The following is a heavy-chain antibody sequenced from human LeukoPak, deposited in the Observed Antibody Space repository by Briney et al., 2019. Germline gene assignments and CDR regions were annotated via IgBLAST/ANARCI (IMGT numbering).Heavy chain of an antibody. J-gene: IGHJ4*02. CDR2: IYPGDSET. CDR3: ARQLNRGYYDSSGSLDY. V-gene: IGHV5-51*01. CDR1: GYSFTSYW. D-gene: IGHD3-22*01. Sequence: GESLKISCKGSGYSFTSYWVGWVRQMPGKRLEWMGIIYPGDSETRYSPSFRGQVTISADKSINTAYLQWSRLKASDTAMYYCARQLNRGYYDSSGSLDYWGQGTLVTVSS.